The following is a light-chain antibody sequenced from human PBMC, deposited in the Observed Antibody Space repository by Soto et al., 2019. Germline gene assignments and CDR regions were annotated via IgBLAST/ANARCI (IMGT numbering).Light chain of an antibody. CDR1: SGHSSYA. V-gene: IGLV4-69*01. Sequence: QSVLTQSPSASASLGASVKLTCTLSSGHSSYAIAWHQQQPEKGPRYLMKLNSDGSHSKGDGIPDRFSGSSSGAERYLTISSLQSEDEADYYCQTLDTGIRVFGGGTKLTVL. CDR3: QTLDTGIRV. J-gene: IGLJ2*01. CDR2: LNSDGSH.